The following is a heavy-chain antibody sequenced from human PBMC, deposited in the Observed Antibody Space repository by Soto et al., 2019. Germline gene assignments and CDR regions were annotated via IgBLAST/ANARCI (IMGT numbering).Heavy chain of an antibody. V-gene: IGHV3-23*01. CDR3: AKGLRLGDYYYYYMDV. Sequence: GGSLRLSCAASGFTFSSYAMSWVRQAPGKGLEWVSAISGSGGSTYYADSVKGRFTISRDNSKNTLYLQMNSLRAEDTAVYYCAKGLRLGDYYYYYMDVWGKGTTVTVSS. CDR1: GFTFSSYA. D-gene: IGHD1-26*01. J-gene: IGHJ6*03. CDR2: ISGSGGST.